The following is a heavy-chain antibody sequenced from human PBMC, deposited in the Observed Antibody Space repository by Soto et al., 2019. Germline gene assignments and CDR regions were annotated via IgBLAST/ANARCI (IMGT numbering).Heavy chain of an antibody. D-gene: IGHD2-8*01. J-gene: IGHJ5*02. CDR3: ARDRRYCTNGVCYYWFDP. Sequence: SETLSLTCTVSGGSISSYYWSWIRQPPGKGLEWIGYIYYSGSTNYNPSLKSRVTISVDTSENQFSLKLSSVTAADTAVYYCARDRRYCTNGVCYYWFDPWGQGTLVTVSS. CDR2: IYYSGST. V-gene: IGHV4-59*01. CDR1: GGSISSYY.